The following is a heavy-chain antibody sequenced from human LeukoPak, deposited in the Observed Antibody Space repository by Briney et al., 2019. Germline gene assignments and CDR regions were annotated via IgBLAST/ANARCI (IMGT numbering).Heavy chain of an antibody. Sequence: PSDTLSLTCTVSGGSISSGYYFWSWVRQHPGKGLEWIGYISYSWSTLYNPSLKSRLVISRDTSKNQFSLRLTSVTAADTAVYYCATQYNYIFDYWGQGTLVTVSS. CDR3: ATQYNYIFDY. CDR1: GGSISSGYYF. D-gene: IGHD1-1*01. V-gene: IGHV4-31*03. CDR2: ISYSWST. J-gene: IGHJ4*02.